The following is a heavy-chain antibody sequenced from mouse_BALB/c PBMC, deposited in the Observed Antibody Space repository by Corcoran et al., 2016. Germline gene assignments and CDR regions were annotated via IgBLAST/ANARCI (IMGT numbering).Heavy chain of an antibody. CDR1: GFNIKDTY. CDR2: IDPANGNT. CDR3: ARRGYGSSSAWFAY. V-gene: IGHV14-3*02. J-gene: IGHJ3*01. D-gene: IGHD1-1*01. Sequence: EVQLQQSGAELVKPGASVKLSCTASGFNIKDTYMHWVKQRPEQGLEWIGRIDPANGNTKYAPKFQGKATITADTSSNTAYLQLSSLTSEDTAVYYCARRGYGSSSAWFAYWGQGTLVTVSA.